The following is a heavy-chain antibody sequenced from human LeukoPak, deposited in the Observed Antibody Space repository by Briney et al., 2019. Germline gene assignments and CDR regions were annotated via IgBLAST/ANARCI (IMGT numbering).Heavy chain of an antibody. CDR2: IYHSGST. Sequence: SETLSLTCTVSGGSISSYYWSWIRQPPGKGLEWIGYIYHSGSTNYNPSLKSRVTISVDTSKNQFSLKLSSVTAADTAVYYCAREVVYCSSTSCSSHFDYWGQGTLVTVSS. CDR1: GGSISSYY. CDR3: AREVVYCSSTSCSSHFDY. D-gene: IGHD2-2*01. J-gene: IGHJ4*02. V-gene: IGHV4-59*01.